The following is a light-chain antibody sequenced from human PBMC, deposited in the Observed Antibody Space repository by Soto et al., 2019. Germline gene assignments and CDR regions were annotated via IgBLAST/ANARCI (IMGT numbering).Light chain of an antibody. CDR3: QQYNNWPWT. Sequence: EIVMTQSPATLSVSPGERATLSCRASQRVSNNVAWYQQKPGQPPRLLIYGSSTRATGIPARFSGSGSGTEFTLTISSRQSEDFAVFHCQQYNNWPWTFGQGTRVEIK. V-gene: IGKV3-15*01. CDR1: QRVSNN. J-gene: IGKJ1*01. CDR2: GSS.